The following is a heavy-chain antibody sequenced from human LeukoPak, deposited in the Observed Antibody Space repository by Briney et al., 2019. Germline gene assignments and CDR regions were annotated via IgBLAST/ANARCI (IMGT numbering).Heavy chain of an antibody. D-gene: IGHD2-15*01. J-gene: IGHJ6*02. V-gene: IGHV3-33*01. CDR2: IWYDGSNK. CDR1: GFTFSSYG. CDR3: ARGFGSGPYYYYYGMDV. Sequence: GRSLRLSCAASGFTFSSYGMHWVRQAPGKGLERVAVIWYDGSNKYYADSVKGRFTISRDNSKNTLYLQMNSLRAEDTAVYYCARGFGSGPYYYYYGMDVWGQGTTVTVSS.